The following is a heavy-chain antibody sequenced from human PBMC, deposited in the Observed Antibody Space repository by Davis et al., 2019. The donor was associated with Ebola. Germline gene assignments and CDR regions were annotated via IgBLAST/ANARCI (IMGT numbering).Heavy chain of an antibody. V-gene: IGHV3-74*01. D-gene: IGHD5-12*01. CDR3: ASNVGAATGYYYTDGFDV. Sequence: SLKISCDASGFSFNYYSIHCVRQALGEGLVWVAHITSDGTTTRYADAVKGRFTISRDNTKNTLYLQMNSLRVEYTAVYYCASNVGAATGYYYTDGFDVWGRGNTVTVS. CDR2: ITSDGTTT. J-gene: IGHJ6*03. CDR1: GFSFNYYS.